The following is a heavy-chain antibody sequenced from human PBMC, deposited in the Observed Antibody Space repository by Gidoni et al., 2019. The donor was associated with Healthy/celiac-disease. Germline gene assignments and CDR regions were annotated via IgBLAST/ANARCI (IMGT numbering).Heavy chain of an antibody. CDR3: ATPDPYSSSWYRYYYYGMDV. CDR1: GGSISSSSYY. D-gene: IGHD6-13*01. V-gene: IGHV4-39*07. J-gene: IGHJ6*02. CDR2: IYYSGST. Sequence: QLQLQESGPGLVKPSETLSLTCTVSGGSISSSSYYWGWIRQPPGKGLEWIGSIYYSGSTYYNPSLKSRVTISVDTSKNQFSLKLSSVTAADTAVYYCATPDPYSSSWYRYYYYGMDVWGQGTTVTVSS.